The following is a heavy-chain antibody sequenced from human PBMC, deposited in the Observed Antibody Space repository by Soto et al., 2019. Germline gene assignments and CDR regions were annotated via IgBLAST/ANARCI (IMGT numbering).Heavy chain of an antibody. D-gene: IGHD6-25*01. V-gene: IGHV3-30*18. CDR2: ISYDGSNK. CDR1: GFTFSSYG. J-gene: IGHJ6*03. CDR3: AKDQDPGYCALYYYYYLAV. Sequence: QVQLVESGGGVVQPGRSLRLSCAASGFTFSSYGMHWVRQAPGKGLEWVAVISYDGSNKYYADSVKGRFTISRDNSKNTLYLRMSSLRAEDTAVYYCAKDQDPGYCALYYYYYLAVWGKGTTVTVFS.